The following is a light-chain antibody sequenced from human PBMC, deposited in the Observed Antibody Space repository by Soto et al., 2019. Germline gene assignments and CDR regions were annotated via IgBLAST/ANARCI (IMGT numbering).Light chain of an antibody. Sequence: EIVLTQSPGTLSLSPGERATLSCRASQSVGNNYLACYQQKPGQAPRLLIYGASNRATGIPDRFSGSGSGTDFTLTISRLEPEDFAVYYCQQYGRSGTFGQGSKVDIK. CDR1: QSVGNNY. V-gene: IGKV3-20*01. CDR2: GAS. J-gene: IGKJ1*01. CDR3: QQYGRSGT.